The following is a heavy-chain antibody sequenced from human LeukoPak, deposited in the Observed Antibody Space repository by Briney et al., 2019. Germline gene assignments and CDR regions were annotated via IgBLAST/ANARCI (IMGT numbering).Heavy chain of an antibody. CDR1: GYTFTSYY. D-gene: IGHD2-2*01. J-gene: IGHJ6*02. V-gene: IGHV1-46*01. CDR3: ARGSTPRYCSSTSCRFYYYYGMDV. Sequence: ASVKVSWKASGYTFTSYYMHWVRQAPGQGLEWMGIINPSGGSTSYAQKFQGRVTMTRDTSTSTVYMELSSLRSGDTAVYYCARGSTPRYCSSTSCRFYYYYGMDVWGQGTTVTVSS. CDR2: INPSGGST.